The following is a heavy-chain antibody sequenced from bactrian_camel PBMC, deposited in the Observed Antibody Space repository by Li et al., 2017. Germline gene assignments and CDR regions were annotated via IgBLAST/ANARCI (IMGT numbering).Heavy chain of an antibody. V-gene: IGHV3S40*01. J-gene: IGHJ4*01. Sequence: VQLVESGGDLVRPGGSLRLSFAASGFTFSDYTMTWVRQAPVKGLECVSDINSSGRSTNYADSVKGRFTISRDNAKNTAYLQMNSLKYEDTALYYCTARGDSYGYWGQGTQVTVS. CDR1: GFTFSDYT. CDR3: TARGDSYGY. CDR2: INSSGRST. D-gene: IGHD4*01.